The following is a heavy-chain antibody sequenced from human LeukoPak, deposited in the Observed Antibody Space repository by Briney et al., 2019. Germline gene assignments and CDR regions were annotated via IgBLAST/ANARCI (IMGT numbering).Heavy chain of an antibody. CDR2: IYYSGST. D-gene: IGHD3-22*01. CDR3: ARGRRDSSGLLGY. CDR1: GGSISSYY. J-gene: IGHJ4*02. Sequence: SETLSLTCTVSGGSISSYYWSWIRQPPGKGLEWIGYIYYSGSTNYNPSLKSRVTISVDTSKNQFSLKLSSVTAADTAVYYCARGRRDSSGLLGYWGQGTLVTVSS. V-gene: IGHV4-59*12.